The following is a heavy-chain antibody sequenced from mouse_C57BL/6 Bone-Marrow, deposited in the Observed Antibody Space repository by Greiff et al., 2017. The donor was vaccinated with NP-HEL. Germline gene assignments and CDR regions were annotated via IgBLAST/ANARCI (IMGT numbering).Heavy chain of an antibody. D-gene: IGHD1-1*01. CDR1: GFNIKNTY. CDR3: TRRPRITTVVATDFDC. V-gene: IGHV14-3*01. CDR2: IDPANGNN. J-gene: IGHJ2*01. Sequence: EVQLQQSVAELVRPGASVKLSCTASGFNIKNTYMHWVKQRPEQGLEWIGRIDPANGNNKYAPKFQGKATMTADTSSNTAYLQLSSLTSEDTAIYYCTRRPRITTVVATDFDCWGQGTTLTVSS.